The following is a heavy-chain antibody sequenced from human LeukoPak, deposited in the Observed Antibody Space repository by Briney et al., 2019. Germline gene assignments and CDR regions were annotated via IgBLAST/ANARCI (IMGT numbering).Heavy chain of an antibody. CDR3: ARSSGWYYRAFDI. J-gene: IGHJ3*02. CDR2: INHSGST. D-gene: IGHD6-19*01. V-gene: IGHV4-34*01. CDR1: GGSFSGYY. Sequence: SETLSLTCAVYGGSFSGYYWSWIRQPPGKGLEWIGEINHSGSTNYNPSLKSRVTISVDTSKNQFSLKLSSVTAADTAVYHCARSSGWYYRAFDIWGQGTMVTVSS.